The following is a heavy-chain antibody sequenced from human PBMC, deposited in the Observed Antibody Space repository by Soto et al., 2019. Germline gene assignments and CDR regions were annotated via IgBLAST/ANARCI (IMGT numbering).Heavy chain of an antibody. CDR2: ISGSGGST. V-gene: IGHV3-23*01. CDR3: AKGPTYYYDSSPPGMDV. Sequence: PGGSLRLSCAASGFTFSSYAMSWVRQAPGKGLEWVSAISGSGGSTYYADSVKGRFTISRDNSKSTLYLQMNSLRAEDTAVYYCAKGPTYYYDSSPPGMDVWGQGTTVTVSS. CDR1: GFTFSSYA. J-gene: IGHJ6*02. D-gene: IGHD3-22*01.